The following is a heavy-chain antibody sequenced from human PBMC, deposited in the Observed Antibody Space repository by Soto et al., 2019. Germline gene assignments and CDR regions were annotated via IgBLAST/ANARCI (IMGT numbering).Heavy chain of an antibody. J-gene: IGHJ6*02. V-gene: IGHV5-51*01. CDR3: ARRRGSGSYSVYGMDV. CDR1: GYSFTSYW. D-gene: IGHD3-10*01. CDR2: IYPGDSDT. Sequence: GESLKISCKGSGYSFTSYWIGWVRQMPGKGLEWMGIIYPGDSDTRYSPSFQGQVTISADKSISTAYLQWSSLKATDTAMYYCARRRGSGSYSVYGMDVWGQGTTVTVSS.